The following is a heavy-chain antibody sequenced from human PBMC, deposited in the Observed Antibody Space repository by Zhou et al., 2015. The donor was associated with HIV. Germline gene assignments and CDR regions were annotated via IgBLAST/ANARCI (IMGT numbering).Heavy chain of an antibody. Sequence: QVQLVQSGAEVKKPGSSVKVSCKASGGTFSSYAISWVRQAPGQGLEWMGGIIPIFGTANYAQKFQGRVTITADESTSTAYMELSSLRSEDTAVYYCARVGIYDSSGYYRAYDAFDIWGQGDNGHRLF. CDR3: ARVGIYDSSGYYRAYDAFDI. D-gene: IGHD3-22*01. V-gene: IGHV1-69*01. J-gene: IGHJ3*02. CDR2: IIPIFGTA. CDR1: GGTFSSYA.